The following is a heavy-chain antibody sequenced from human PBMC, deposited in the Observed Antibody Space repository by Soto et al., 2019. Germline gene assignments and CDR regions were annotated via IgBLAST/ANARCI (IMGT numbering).Heavy chain of an antibody. CDR1: GFTFISYA. CDR2: ISGGGDAT. D-gene: IGHD3-10*01. V-gene: IGHV3-23*01. J-gene: IGHJ2*01. CDR3: ARKVPGSTTRPDYWYFDL. Sequence: EVQLLESGGGLVQPGGSLRLSCAASGFTFISYAMNWVRQAPGKGLQWVSAISGGGDATFYADSVKGRFTISRDTSRNTVTLQMNGLGADATAVYYCARKVPGSTTRPDYWYFDLWGRGTLVTVSS.